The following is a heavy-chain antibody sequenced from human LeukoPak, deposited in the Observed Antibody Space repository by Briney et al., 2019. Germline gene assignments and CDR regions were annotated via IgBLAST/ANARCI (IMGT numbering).Heavy chain of an antibody. CDR1: GFTFSSYG. CDR3: AKDLGARPGAFGDY. J-gene: IGHJ4*02. Sequence: PGGSLRLSCAASGFTFSSYGMHWVRQAPGKGLEWVAFIRYDGSNEYYADSVKGRFTISRDNSKNTLYLQMNSLRAEDTAVYYCAKDLGARPGAFGDYWGREPWSPSPQ. D-gene: IGHD6-6*01. CDR2: IRYDGSNE. V-gene: IGHV3-30*02.